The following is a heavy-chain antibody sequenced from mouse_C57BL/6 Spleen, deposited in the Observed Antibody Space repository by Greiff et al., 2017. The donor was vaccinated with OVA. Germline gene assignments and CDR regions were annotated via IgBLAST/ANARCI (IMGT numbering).Heavy chain of an antibody. Sequence: EVKLMESGGGLVQPGGSMKLSCAASGFTFSDAWMDWVRQSPEKGLEWVAEIRNKANNHATYYAESVKGRFTISRDDSKSSVYLQMNSLRAEDTGIYYCTTGPPFYYGNYAAYWGQGTLVTVSA. CDR2: IRNKANNHAT. J-gene: IGHJ3*01. V-gene: IGHV6-6*01. D-gene: IGHD2-1*01. CDR3: TTGPPFYYGNYAAY. CDR1: GFTFSDAW.